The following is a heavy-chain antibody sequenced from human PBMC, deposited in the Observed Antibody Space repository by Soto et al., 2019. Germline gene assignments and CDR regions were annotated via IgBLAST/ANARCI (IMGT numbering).Heavy chain of an antibody. Sequence: EVQLVESGGGLVQPGGSLRLSCAASGFTFSDYSMSWVRQSPGKGLEGVANIKQDGGEEDYVDSVKGRLTISRDNAKNSLYLQMNSLRAEDTAVYYCAKLQAYSYGPGAYFDYWGQGTLVTVSS. CDR1: GFTFSDYS. D-gene: IGHD5-18*01. CDR2: IKQDGGEE. J-gene: IGHJ4*02. V-gene: IGHV3-7*03. CDR3: AKLQAYSYGPGAYFDY.